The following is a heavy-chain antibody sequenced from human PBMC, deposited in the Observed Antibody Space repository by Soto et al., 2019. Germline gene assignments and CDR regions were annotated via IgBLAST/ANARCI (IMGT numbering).Heavy chain of an antibody. V-gene: IGHV3-9*01. CDR2: ISWNSGNK. CDR3: VRSKGGYSYGTPFDY. Sequence: EVQLEESGGALVQPGRSLRLSCAASGFTFDDYAMHWVRQVLGKGLEWVSSISWNSGNKGSADSVKGRFTTSRDNDKNSLYLQMNSLRPEDTALYDCVRSKGGYSYGTPFDYWGQGTLGTVSS. CDR1: GFTFDDYA. J-gene: IGHJ4*02. D-gene: IGHD5-12*01.